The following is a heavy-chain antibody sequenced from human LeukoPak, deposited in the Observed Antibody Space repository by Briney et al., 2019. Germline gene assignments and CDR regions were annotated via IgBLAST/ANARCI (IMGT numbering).Heavy chain of an antibody. CDR1: GGSFSGYY. D-gene: IGHD2-15*01. Sequence: KSSETLSLTCAVYGGSFSGYYWSWIRQPPGKGLEWIGEINHSGSTNYNPSLKSRVTTSVDTSKNQFSLKLSSVTAADTAVYYCARGEYEYCSGGSCYYSYWGQGTLVTVSS. CDR2: INHSGST. V-gene: IGHV4-34*01. J-gene: IGHJ4*02. CDR3: ARGEYEYCSGGSCYYSY.